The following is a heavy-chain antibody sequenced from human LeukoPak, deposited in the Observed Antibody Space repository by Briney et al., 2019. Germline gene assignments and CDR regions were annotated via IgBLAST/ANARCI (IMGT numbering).Heavy chain of an antibody. V-gene: IGHV3-9*01. D-gene: IGHD3-22*01. Sequence: GGSLRLSCAASGFTFDDYAMHWVRQAPGKGLEWVSGISWNSGSIGYADSVKGRFTISRDNAKNSLYLQMNSLRAEDTALYYCAKDNRGGDYYDSSGYYSTGGLDYWGQGTLVTVSS. J-gene: IGHJ4*02. CDR2: ISWNSGSI. CDR3: AKDNRGGDYYDSSGYYSTGGLDY. CDR1: GFTFDDYA.